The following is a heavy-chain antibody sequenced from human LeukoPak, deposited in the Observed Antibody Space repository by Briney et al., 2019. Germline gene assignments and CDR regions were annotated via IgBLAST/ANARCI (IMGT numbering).Heavy chain of an antibody. Sequence: ASVKVSCKASGGTFSSYAISWVRQAPGQGLEWMGGIIPIFGTANYAQKFQGRVTITADESTSTAYMELSSLRSEDTAVYYCAREDEYCSRTSCYGYWGQGTLVTVSS. D-gene: IGHD2-2*01. V-gene: IGHV1-69*13. CDR1: GGTFSSYA. CDR3: AREDEYCSRTSCYGY. J-gene: IGHJ4*02. CDR2: IIPIFGTA.